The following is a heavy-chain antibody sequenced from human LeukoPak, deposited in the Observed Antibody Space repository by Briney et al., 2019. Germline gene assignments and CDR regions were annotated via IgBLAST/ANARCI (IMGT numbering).Heavy chain of an antibody. Sequence: GGSLRLSCAASGFTFSSYSMNWVRQAPGKGLEWVSSISSSSSYIYYADSVKGRFTISRDNARNTLYLQMNSLRAEDTAVYYCARDPSGYPYYYYYMDVWGKGTTVTISS. CDR1: GFTFSSYS. CDR2: ISSSSSYI. D-gene: IGHD5-12*01. J-gene: IGHJ6*03. CDR3: ARDPSGYPYYYYYMDV. V-gene: IGHV3-21*01.